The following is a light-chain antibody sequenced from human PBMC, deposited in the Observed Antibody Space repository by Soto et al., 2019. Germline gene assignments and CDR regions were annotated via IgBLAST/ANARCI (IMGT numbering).Light chain of an antibody. CDR3: QSSDSSLTGSV. Sequence: QLVLTQPPSVSGAPGQRVTISCTGSSSNIGAGYDVHWYQHLPERAPKLLIYDDSNRPSGVPDRFSGSKSGTSASLAITGLQAEDEADYYCQSSDSSLTGSVFGGGTKLTVL. J-gene: IGLJ2*01. CDR1: SSNIGAGYD. CDR2: DDS. V-gene: IGLV1-40*01.